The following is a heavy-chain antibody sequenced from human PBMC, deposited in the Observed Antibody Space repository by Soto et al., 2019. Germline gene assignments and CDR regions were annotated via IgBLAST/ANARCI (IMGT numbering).Heavy chain of an antibody. CDR2: IRSKAYGGTT. CDR3: TRDRIGGYGMDD. Sequence: LRLSCTASGFTLGDYPMSKGRQPPANGLEGVGFIRSKAYGGTTEYAASVKGRFTISRDDSKSIAYLQMNSLKTEDTAVYYCTRDRIGGYGMDDWGQRTTVTVSS. J-gene: IGHJ6*02. CDR1: GFTLGDYP. D-gene: IGHD3-3*01. V-gene: IGHV3-49*04.